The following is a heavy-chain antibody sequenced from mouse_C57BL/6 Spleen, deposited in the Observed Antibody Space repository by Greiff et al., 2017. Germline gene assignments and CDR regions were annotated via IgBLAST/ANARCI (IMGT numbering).Heavy chain of an antibody. Sequence: QVQLQQPGAELVKPGASVKLSCKASGYTFTSYWMHWVKQRPGQGLEWIGMIHPNSGSTNYNEKFKSKATLTVDKSSSTAYMQLSSLTSEDSAVYYCARGVDGHDPFYAMDYWGQGTSVTVSS. V-gene: IGHV1-64*01. D-gene: IGHD6-1*01. J-gene: IGHJ4*01. CDR1: GYTFTSYW. CDR2: IHPNSGST. CDR3: ARGVDGHDPFYAMDY.